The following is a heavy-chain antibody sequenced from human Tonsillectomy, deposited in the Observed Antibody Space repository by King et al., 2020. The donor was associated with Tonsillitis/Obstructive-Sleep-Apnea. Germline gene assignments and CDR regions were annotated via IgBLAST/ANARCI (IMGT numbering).Heavy chain of an antibody. CDR1: GYSLTSGYY. J-gene: IGHJ4*02. CDR2: IDHSGSA. CDR3: ASDPLQDTSVPEL. D-gene: IGHD3-22*01. V-gene: IGHV4-38-2*01. Sequence: VQLQESGPGLVKPSETLSLTCAVSGYSLTSGYYWGWIRQPPGKGLEWLGSIDHSGSAYYNPSLQSRVTLSVNTSKNEFSLKLSSVTAADTAVYYCASDPLQDTSVPELWSQGTLVTASS.